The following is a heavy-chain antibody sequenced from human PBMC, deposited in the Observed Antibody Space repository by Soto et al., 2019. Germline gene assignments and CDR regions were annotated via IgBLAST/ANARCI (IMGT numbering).Heavy chain of an antibody. CDR1: GGSISSEGYY. CDR3: ARRHDILTGSDSSDV. Sequence: QVQLQESSPGLVKPSQTLSLTCTLSGGSISSEGYYWTWIRQHPGKGLEWIGDFYYSGTTSYNPSLKSRLTISVDTSNNQFSLRLSSVTAADTAMYYCARRHDILTGSDSSDVRGRGTMVTVSS. D-gene: IGHD3-9*01. J-gene: IGHJ3*01. V-gene: IGHV4-31*03. CDR2: FYYSGTT.